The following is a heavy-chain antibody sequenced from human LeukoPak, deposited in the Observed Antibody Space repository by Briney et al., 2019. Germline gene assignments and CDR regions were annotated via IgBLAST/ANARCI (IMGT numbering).Heavy chain of an antibody. D-gene: IGHD1-26*01. CDR2: IFYTGSA. CDR3: ARHAVGPKDNWFDP. V-gene: IGHV4-39*01. J-gene: IGHJ5*02. Sequence: SETPSLTCTVSGGSISGSSYYWAWIRQPPGKGLEWIGNIFYTGSAYYNPSLKSRVTISVDTSKNQFSLRLTSVSAADTAVFYCARHAVGPKDNWFDPWGQGTLVTVSS. CDR1: GGSISGSSYY.